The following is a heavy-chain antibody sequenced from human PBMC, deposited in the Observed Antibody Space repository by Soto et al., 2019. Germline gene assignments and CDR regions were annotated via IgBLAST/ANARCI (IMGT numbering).Heavy chain of an antibody. CDR1: GYTFTSYD. CDR3: ARLNAGYYDFWSGYYGWFDP. CDR2: MNPNSGNT. Sequence: GASVKVPCKASGYTFTSYDINWVRQATGQGLEWMGWMNPNSGNTGYAQKFQGRVTMTRNTSISTAYMELSSLRSEDTAVYYCARLNAGYYDFWSGYYGWFDPWGQGTLVTVSS. V-gene: IGHV1-8*01. D-gene: IGHD3-3*01. J-gene: IGHJ5*02.